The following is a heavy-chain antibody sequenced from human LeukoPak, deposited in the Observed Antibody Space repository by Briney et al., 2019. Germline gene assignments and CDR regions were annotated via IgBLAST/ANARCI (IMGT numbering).Heavy chain of an antibody. D-gene: IGHD3-22*01. J-gene: IGHJ5*02. Sequence: SETLSLTCTVSGGSISSYYWSWIRQPPGKGLEWIGYIYYSGSTNYNPSLKSRDTISVDTSKNQFSLKLSSVTAADTAVYYCARVPHYYDSSGYYYGWFDPWGQGTLVTVSS. V-gene: IGHV4-59*01. CDR1: GGSISSYY. CDR3: ARVPHYYDSSGYYYGWFDP. CDR2: IYYSGST.